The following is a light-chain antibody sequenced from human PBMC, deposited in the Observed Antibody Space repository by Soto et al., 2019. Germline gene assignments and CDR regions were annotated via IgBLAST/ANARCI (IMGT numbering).Light chain of an antibody. J-gene: IGKJ4*01. CDR3: QKYNSAPLT. Sequence: IHRTHSPSSVSASVLYTVTITCLAIQAVSTWLAWYQQKPGGAPKLLSYASSTLQSGVPSRFSGSGSGTDFTLTIRSLQPEDFATYYCQKYNSAPLTFGGGTKV. CDR2: ASS. V-gene: IGKV1-12*01. CDR1: QAVSTW.